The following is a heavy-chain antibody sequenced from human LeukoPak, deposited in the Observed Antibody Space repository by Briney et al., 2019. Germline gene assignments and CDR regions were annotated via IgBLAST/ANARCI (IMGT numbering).Heavy chain of an antibody. CDR1: GFTFSDYA. D-gene: IGHD6-13*01. CDR2: IKQDGSEK. V-gene: IGHV3-7*01. CDR3: ARSAAAGFDY. J-gene: IGHJ4*02. Sequence: GGSLRLSCAASGFTFSDYAMHWVRQAPGKGLEWVANIKQDGSEKYYADSVKGRFTISRDNAKNSLNLQMNSLRAEDTAVYYCARSAAAGFDYWGQGTLVTVSS.